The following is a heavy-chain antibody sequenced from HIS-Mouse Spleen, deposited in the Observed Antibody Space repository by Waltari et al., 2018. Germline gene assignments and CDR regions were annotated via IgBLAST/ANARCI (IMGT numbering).Heavy chain of an antibody. D-gene: IGHD3-22*01. J-gene: IGHJ4*02. V-gene: IGHV1-2*02. CDR2: SGGT. CDR3: ARGGARYDSSGYYYS. Sequence: SGGTNYAQKFQGRVTMTRDTSISTAYMELSRLRSDDTAVYYCARGGARYDSSGYYYSWGQGTLVTVSS.